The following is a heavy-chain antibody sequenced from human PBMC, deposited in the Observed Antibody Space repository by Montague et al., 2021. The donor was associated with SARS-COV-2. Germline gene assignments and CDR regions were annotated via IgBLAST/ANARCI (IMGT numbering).Heavy chain of an antibody. CDR1: GFTFSSYS. CDR3: ARNLGSGWAFFDY. Sequence: SLRLSCPASGFTFSSYSMNWVRQAPGKGLEWVSSISSSSSYIYYADSVKGRFTISRDNAKNSLYLQMISLRAEDAAVYYCARNLGSGWAFFDYWGQGTLVTVSS. V-gene: IGHV3-21*01. J-gene: IGHJ4*02. CDR2: ISSSSSYI. D-gene: IGHD6-19*01.